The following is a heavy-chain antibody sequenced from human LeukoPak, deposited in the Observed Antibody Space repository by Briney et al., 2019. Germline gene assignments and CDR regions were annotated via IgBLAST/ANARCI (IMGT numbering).Heavy chain of an antibody. CDR1: GFTFSSYS. CDR2: ISYDGSNK. V-gene: IGHV3-30-3*01. Sequence: GRSLRLSCAASGFTFSSYSMHWVRQAPGKGLEWVAVISYDGSNKYCADSVKGRFTISRDNSKNSLYLQMNSLRTEDTALYYCAKDMGMTTITGGFDFWGQGTLVTVSS. CDR3: AKDMGMTTITGGFDF. J-gene: IGHJ4*02. D-gene: IGHD4-11*01.